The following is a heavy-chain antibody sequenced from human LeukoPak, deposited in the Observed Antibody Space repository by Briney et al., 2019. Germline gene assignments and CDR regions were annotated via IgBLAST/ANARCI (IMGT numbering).Heavy chain of an antibody. Sequence: SETLSLTCTVSGGSISSSGYYWGWIRQPPGKGLAWIGTVYYAGSTYYNPSLKSRVTISGDTSRNQFSLKLNSVTAADTAVYYCARGSGTFYYDSGGYLNWFDPWGQGILVTVSS. V-gene: IGHV4-39*01. CDR2: VYYAGST. D-gene: IGHD3-22*01. CDR3: ARGSGTFYYDSGGYLNWFDP. J-gene: IGHJ5*02. CDR1: GGSISSSGYY.